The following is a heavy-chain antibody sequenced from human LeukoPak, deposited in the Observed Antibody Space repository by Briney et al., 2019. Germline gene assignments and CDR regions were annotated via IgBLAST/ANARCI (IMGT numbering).Heavy chain of an antibody. CDR1: GFVFSASY. CDR2: IKPDGSEK. V-gene: IGHV3-7*01. Sequence: PGGSLSLSCAASGFVFSASYMSWVRKAPGKGLEWVATIKPDGSEKYHVDSVSGRFTISRGNTNDSLFLQMNSLRVDDTAVYYCVRGGTYWTVSWGQGTLVNVS. CDR3: VRGGTYWTVS. J-gene: IGHJ5*01.